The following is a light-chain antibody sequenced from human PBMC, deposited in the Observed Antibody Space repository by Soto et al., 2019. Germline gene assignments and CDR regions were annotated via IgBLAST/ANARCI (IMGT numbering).Light chain of an antibody. Sequence: EIVLTQSPGTLSLSPGERATLSCRASQSVSSSYLAWYQQKPGQAPRLLIYGASSRATGIPDRFSGRGSGTDVTLTISILEPEDFAVYYCQQYGSSPTFGLGTKVEIK. CDR3: QQYGSSPT. CDR2: GAS. CDR1: QSVSSSY. V-gene: IGKV3-20*01. J-gene: IGKJ1*01.